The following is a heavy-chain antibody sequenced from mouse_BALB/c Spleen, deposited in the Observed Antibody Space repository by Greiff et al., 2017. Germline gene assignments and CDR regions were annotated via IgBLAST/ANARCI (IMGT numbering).Heavy chain of an antibody. CDR1: GFNIKDTY. D-gene: IGHD1-1*01. CDR2: IDPANGNT. V-gene: IGHV14-3*02. Sequence: VQLQQSGAELVKPGASVKLSCTASGFNIKDTYMHWVKQRPEQGLEWIGRIDPANGNTKYDPKFQGKATITADTSSNTAYLQLSSLTSEDTAVYYCARGDYGSRGGFDYWGQGTTLTVSS. CDR3: ARGDYGSRGGFDY. J-gene: IGHJ2*01.